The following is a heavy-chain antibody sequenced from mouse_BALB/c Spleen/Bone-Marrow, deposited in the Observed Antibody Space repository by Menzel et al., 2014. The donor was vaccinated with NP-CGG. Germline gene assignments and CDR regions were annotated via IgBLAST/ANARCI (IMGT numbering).Heavy chain of an antibody. CDR1: GYTFTSYW. Sequence: VQLQQSGAELVRPGASVKLSRKASGYTFTSYWINWVKQRPGQGLEWIGNIFPSETYTNYNQKFKDKATLTVDKSSSTAYMQLSSPTSEDSAVYYCTRDNWDYWGQGTTLTVSS. V-gene: IGHV1-69*02. J-gene: IGHJ2*01. CDR2: IFPSETYT. D-gene: IGHD4-1*01. CDR3: TRDNWDY.